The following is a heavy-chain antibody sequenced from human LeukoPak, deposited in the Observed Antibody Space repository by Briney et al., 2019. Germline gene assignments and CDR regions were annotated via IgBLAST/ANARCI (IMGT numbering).Heavy chain of an antibody. CDR3: ARDHGNRYVSNIRTGFDP. CDR1: GYTFTSYG. J-gene: IGHJ5*02. Sequence: ASVKVSCKASGYTFTSYGISWVRQAPGQGLEWMGWISAYNGNTNYAQKFRGRLTMTTDTSTNTAYMELRSLRFDDTAVYFCARDHGNRYVSNIRTGFDPWGQGTLVTVSS. D-gene: IGHD2/OR15-2a*01. CDR2: ISAYNGNT. V-gene: IGHV1-18*01.